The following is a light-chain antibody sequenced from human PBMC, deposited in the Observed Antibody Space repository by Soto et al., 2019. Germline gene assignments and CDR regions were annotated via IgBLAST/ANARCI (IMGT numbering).Light chain of an antibody. J-gene: IGKJ4*01. CDR2: RAS. CDR3: QQYGSSPLT. CDR1: QSVSSNY. V-gene: IGKV3-20*01. Sequence: EIVLTQSPGTLSLSPGERATLSCRASQSVSSNYLAWYQQKPGQAPKVLIYRASSRSTGIPDRFSGSGSVTDFTLTISRLEPEDFAVYYCQQYGSSPLTFGGGTKVDIK.